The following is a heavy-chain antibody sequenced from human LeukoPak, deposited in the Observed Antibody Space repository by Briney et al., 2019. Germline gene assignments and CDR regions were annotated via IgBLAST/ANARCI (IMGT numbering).Heavy chain of an antibody. CDR1: GFTFSTYW. Sequence: GGSLRLSCAASGFTFSTYWMNWARQAPGKGLEWVASINPSGSAEYYVNSVKGRFTISRDNAKNSLYLQMSNLRAEDTAVYFCARGGGLDVWGQGATVTVSS. J-gene: IGHJ6*02. CDR3: ARGGGLDV. CDR2: INPSGSAE. V-gene: IGHV3-7*03. D-gene: IGHD3-16*01.